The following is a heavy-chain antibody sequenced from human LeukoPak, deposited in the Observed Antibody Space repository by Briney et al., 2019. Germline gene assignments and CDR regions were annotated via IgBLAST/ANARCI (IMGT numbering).Heavy chain of an antibody. CDR3: ARVLSPRTYYYDSSGYYYVDY. CDR2: ISAYNGNT. V-gene: IGHV1-18*01. J-gene: IGHJ4*02. D-gene: IGHD3-22*01. CDR1: GYTFTSYG. Sequence: ASVKVSCKASGYTFTSYGISWVRQAPGQGLEWMGWISAYNGNTNYAQKLQGRVTMTTDTSTSTAYMELRSLRSDDTAVYYCARVLSPRTYYYDSSGYYYVDYWGQGTLVTVSS.